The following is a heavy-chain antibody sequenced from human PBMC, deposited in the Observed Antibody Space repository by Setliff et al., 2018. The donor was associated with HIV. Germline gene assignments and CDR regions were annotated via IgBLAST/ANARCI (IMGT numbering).Heavy chain of an antibody. Sequence: PSETLSLTCTVSGGSISSSDCYWGWIRQPPGEGLEWIGTIFYNGGTYYNPSLKSRLTISVDTSKNQFSLKLASVTASDTAVYYCGRISGGWYGKVDCWGQGSLVTVS. J-gene: IGHJ4*02. CDR2: IFYNGGT. CDR3: GRISGGWYGKVDC. V-gene: IGHV4-39*01. CDR1: GGSISSSDCY. D-gene: IGHD6-13*01.